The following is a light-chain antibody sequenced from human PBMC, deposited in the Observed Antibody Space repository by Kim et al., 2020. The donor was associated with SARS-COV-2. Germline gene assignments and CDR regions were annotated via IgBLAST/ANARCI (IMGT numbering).Light chain of an antibody. J-gene: IGLJ3*02. CDR1: SSDVGSYNL. CDR3: CSYAGSSTWV. Sequence: GQSITISCTGTSSDVGSYNLVSWYQQHPGKAPKLMSYEVSKRPSGVSNRFSGSKSGNTASLTISGLQAEDEADYYCCSYAGSSTWVFGGGTQLTVL. CDR2: EVS. V-gene: IGLV2-23*02.